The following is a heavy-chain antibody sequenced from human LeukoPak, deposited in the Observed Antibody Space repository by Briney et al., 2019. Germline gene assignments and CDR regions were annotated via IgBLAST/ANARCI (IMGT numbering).Heavy chain of an antibody. D-gene: IGHD2-2*01. Sequence: GGSLRLSCAASGFTFNTYAMSWVRQAPGKGLEWVSAISDSGGSAYYADSVKGRFTISRDNSKNTLYLQMNSLRAADTAVYYCARDKGTPYLSSFDYWGQGTLVTVSS. CDR1: GFTFNTYA. V-gene: IGHV3-23*01. CDR3: ARDKGTPYLSSFDY. J-gene: IGHJ4*02. CDR2: ISDSGGSA.